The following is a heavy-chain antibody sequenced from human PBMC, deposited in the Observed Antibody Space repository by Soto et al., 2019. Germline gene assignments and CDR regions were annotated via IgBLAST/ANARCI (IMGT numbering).Heavy chain of an antibody. CDR1: GFTVSSKY. V-gene: IGHV3-66*01. CDR3: ARDDGLCDGGRCYGGPLDV. J-gene: IGHJ6*04. Sequence: EVQLVESGGGLVQPGGSLRLSCAASGFTVSSKYMSWVRQAPGKGLEWVSLIQSGGPTYYADSVKGRFTISRDTSENTVHLQMDSLGADGTGVYYFARDDGLCDGGRCYGGPLDVWGKGTTVTVSS. D-gene: IGHD2-15*01. CDR2: IQSGGPT.